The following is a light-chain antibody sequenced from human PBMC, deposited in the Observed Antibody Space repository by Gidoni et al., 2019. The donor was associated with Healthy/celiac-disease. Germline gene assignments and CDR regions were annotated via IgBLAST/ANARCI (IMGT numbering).Light chain of an antibody. Sequence: EIVLTHSPGTLSLSPGESATLSCRASQRVSSSYLAWYQQKPGQAPRLLIYGASSRATGIPDRFSGSGSGIEFTLTISRLEPEDFAVYDCQQNGSSSWTFGQXTKVEIK. V-gene: IGKV3-20*01. CDR3: QQNGSSSWT. CDR2: GAS. CDR1: QRVSSSY. J-gene: IGKJ1*01.